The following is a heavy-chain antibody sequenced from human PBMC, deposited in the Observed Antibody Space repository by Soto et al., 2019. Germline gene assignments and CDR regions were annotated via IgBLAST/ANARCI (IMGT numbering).Heavy chain of an antibody. CDR3: ARGGGQPAWY. J-gene: IGHJ4*02. Sequence: QVQLQQWGAGLLKPSETLSLTCAVYGGSFSGYYWSGIRQPPGKGLEWIGEINHSGSTNYNPSLKSRVTISVDTSKNQFSLKLSSVTAADTAVYYCARGGGQPAWYWGQGTLVTVSS. CDR2: INHSGST. CDR1: GGSFSGYY. V-gene: IGHV4-34*01. D-gene: IGHD3-10*01.